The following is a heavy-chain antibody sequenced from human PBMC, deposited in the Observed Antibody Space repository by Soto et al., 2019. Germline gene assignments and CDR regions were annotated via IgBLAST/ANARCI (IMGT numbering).Heavy chain of an antibody. CDR3: TKTPRSYYYYMDV. D-gene: IGHD3-10*01. J-gene: IGHJ6*03. Sequence: EVQVLESGGGSVQPGGSLRLSCVASGFTFSTYAMNWVRQAPGKGLEWVSGISGSGSDRYYADSVRGRFTISRDNSNNTLNLQMDSLRAEDTAIYYCTKTPRSYYYYMDVWGKGTTVTVSS. CDR2: ISGSGSDR. CDR1: GFTFSTYA. V-gene: IGHV3-23*01.